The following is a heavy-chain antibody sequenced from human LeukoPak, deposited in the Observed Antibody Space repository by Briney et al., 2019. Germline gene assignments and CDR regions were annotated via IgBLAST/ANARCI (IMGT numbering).Heavy chain of an antibody. CDR2: IKSKTDGGTT. V-gene: IGHV3-15*01. J-gene: IGHJ6*03. D-gene: IGHD1-26*01. Sequence: GSLRLSCAASGFTFSDAWMSWVRQAPGKGLEWVGRIKSKTDGGTTDYAAPVKGRFTISRDDSKNTLYLQMNSLKTEDTAMYYCTTVHSYSGSYFYYYYYMDVWGKGTTVTVSS. CDR3: TTVHSYSGSYFYYYYYMDV. CDR1: GFTFSDAW.